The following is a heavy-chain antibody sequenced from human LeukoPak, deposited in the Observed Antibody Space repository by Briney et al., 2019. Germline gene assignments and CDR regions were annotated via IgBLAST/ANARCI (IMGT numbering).Heavy chain of an antibody. V-gene: IGHV3-7*01. CDR2: VKKDESEK. D-gene: IGHD3-3*01. CDR1: GFTFSNNW. CDR3: AGDEARGYDFRPQDH. J-gene: IGHJ4*02. Sequence: PGGSLRLSCAASGFTFSNNWMTWVRQAPGKGLEWVASVKKDESEKYYVDSVKGRFTISRDNAKDSLYLQMNSLRVEDTAVYYCAGDEARGYDFRPQDHWGQGTLVSVSS.